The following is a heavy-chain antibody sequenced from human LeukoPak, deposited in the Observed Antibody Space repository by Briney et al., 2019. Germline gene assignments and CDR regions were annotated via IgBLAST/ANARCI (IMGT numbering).Heavy chain of an antibody. CDR1: GYTFTSYD. CDR2: MNPNSGNT. Sequence: ASVKVSCKASGYTFTSYDINWVRQATGQGLEWMGWMNPNSGNTGYAQKFQGRVTITRNTSISTAYMELSSLRSEDTAVYYCARGSGPVYYYYYMDVWGKGTTVTISS. J-gene: IGHJ6*03. CDR3: ARGSGPVYYYYYMDV. V-gene: IGHV1-8*03. D-gene: IGHD3-10*01.